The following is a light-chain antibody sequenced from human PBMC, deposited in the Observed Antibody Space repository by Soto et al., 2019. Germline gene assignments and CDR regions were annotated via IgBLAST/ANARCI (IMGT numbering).Light chain of an antibody. CDR2: WAS. Sequence: DIVMTQSPDSLAVSLGERATINCKSSQSVLYSYNNKKYLAWYEQKPGQPPKLIIYWASTRESGVPDRFSGSGSGTDFTLTISSLQAEAVAVYYCQQYYSSPPTFGQGTKVEIK. CDR1: QSVLYSYNNKKY. J-gene: IGKJ1*01. V-gene: IGKV4-1*01. CDR3: QQYYSSPPT.